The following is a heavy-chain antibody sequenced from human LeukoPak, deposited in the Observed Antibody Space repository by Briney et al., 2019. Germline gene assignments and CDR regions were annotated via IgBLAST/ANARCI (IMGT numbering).Heavy chain of an antibody. J-gene: IGHJ4*02. Sequence: PSETLSLTCTVSGGSISSYYWSWIRQPPGKGLEWIGFIYYTGSTNYNPSLKSRVTISVDTSKNQFSLKLSSVTAADTAVYYCAGMRITTPTVRTLDYWGQGTLVTVSS. CDR3: AGMRITTPTVRTLDY. V-gene: IGHV4-59*01. CDR1: GGSISSYY. D-gene: IGHD1-14*01. CDR2: IYYTGST.